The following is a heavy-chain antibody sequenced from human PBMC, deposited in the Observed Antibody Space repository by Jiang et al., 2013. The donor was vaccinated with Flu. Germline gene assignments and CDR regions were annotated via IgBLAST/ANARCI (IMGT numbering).Heavy chain of an antibody. Sequence: GSGLVKPSETLSLTCAVYGGSFSGYYWSWIRQPPGKGLEWIGEINHSGSTNYNPSLKSRVTISVDTSKNQFSLKLSSVTAADTAVYYCARDSVGSGWYDYYGMDVWGKGTTVTVSS. J-gene: IGHJ6*04. D-gene: IGHD6-19*01. CDR1: GGSFSGYY. CDR2: INHSGST. CDR3: ARDSVGSGWYDYYGMDV. V-gene: IGHV4-34*01.